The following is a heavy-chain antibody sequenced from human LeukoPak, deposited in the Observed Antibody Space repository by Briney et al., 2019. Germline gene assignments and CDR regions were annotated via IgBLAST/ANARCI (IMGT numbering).Heavy chain of an antibody. J-gene: IGHJ4*02. CDR2: INPNSGGT. CDR3: VRDGSSSLSYFDY. CDR1: GYTFTGYY. D-gene: IGHD1-26*01. V-gene: IGHV1-2*02. Sequence: ASVKVSCKASGYTFTGYYMHWVRQAPGQGLEWMGWINPNSGGTNYAQKFQGRVTMTRDTSISTAYMELSRLRSDDTAVYYCVRDGSSSLSYFDYWGQGTLVTVSS.